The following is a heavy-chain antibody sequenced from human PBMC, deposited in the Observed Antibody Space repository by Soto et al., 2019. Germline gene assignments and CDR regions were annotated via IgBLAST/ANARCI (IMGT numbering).Heavy chain of an antibody. CDR2: INAGNGNT. J-gene: IGHJ4*02. V-gene: IGHV1-3*01. CDR1: GYSFTSHA. D-gene: IGHD2-15*01. CDR3: LGYCSGGSCYSRGY. Sequence: QVQLVQSGAEVKKPGASVKVSCKASGYSFTSHAMHWVRQAPGQRLEWMGWINAGNGNTKYSQKFQGRVTITRDTSASTAYMELSSLRSDDTAVYYCLGYCSGGSCYSRGYWGQGTLVTVSS.